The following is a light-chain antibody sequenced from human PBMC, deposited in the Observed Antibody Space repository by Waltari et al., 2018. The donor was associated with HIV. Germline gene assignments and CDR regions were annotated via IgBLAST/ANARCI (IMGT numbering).Light chain of an antibody. CDR2: EGF. J-gene: IGLJ2*01. CDR1: SSDVGSSNL. V-gene: IGLV2-23*01. Sequence: QSALTQPASVSGSPGQSITISCTGSSSDVGSSNLLSWYQHHPGRAPKLIIYEGFKRPSGVSNRFSGSNSGNTASLTISGLQAEDEAHYYCCSSADNSVPFGGGTKLTVL. CDR3: CSSADNSVP.